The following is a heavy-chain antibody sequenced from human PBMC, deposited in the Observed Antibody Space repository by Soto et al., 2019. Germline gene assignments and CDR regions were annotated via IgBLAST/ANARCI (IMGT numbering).Heavy chain of an antibody. Sequence: PGGSLRLSCAASGFTVSTKYMSWVRQAPGKGLEWVSVIYSGGSTFYADSVRGRFTISRDNSKNTVKLQRSSLSAEETAVYYGGRDPWAADYWGQGTLVTVSS. D-gene: IGHD3-16*01. CDR3: GRDPWAADY. J-gene: IGHJ4*02. V-gene: IGHV3-66*01. CDR2: IYSGGST. CDR1: GFTVSTKY.